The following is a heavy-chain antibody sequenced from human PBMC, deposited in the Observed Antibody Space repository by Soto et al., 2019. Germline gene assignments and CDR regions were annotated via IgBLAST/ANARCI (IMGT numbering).Heavy chain of an antibody. CDR2: IYWDDTK. CDR1: GFSLSARGVG. Sequence: QITLKESGPPLVKPTQTLTLTCTFSGFSLSARGVGVGWIRQPPGKALEWLALIYWDDTKHYSPSLKSRLTITQDPSKTPVVLTMTNMAPVDPATNYCGHKGGGDRILDYWGQGTLVTVSS. CDR3: GHKGGGDRILDY. D-gene: IGHD3-16*01. J-gene: IGHJ4*02. V-gene: IGHV2-5*02.